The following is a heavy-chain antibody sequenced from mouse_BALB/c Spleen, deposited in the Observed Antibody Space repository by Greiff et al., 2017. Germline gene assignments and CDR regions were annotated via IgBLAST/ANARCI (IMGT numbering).Heavy chain of an antibody. J-gene: IGHJ1*01. Sequence: EVQRVESGGGLVQPGGSLKLSCAASGFTFSSFGMYWVRQPPEKGLEWVAYISSGSSTIYYADTVKGRFTISRDNPKNTLFLQMTSLKSEDTAMYYCAREGTLIRLYWYFDVWGEGTTVTVSS. V-gene: IGHV5-17*02. CDR3: AREGTLIRLYWYFDV. CDR1: GFTFSSFG. D-gene: IGHD1-2*01. CDR2: ISSGSSTI.